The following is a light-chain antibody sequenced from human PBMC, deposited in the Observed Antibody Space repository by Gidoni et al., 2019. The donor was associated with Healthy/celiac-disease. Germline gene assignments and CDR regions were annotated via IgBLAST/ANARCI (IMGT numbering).Light chain of an antibody. CDR2: CAS. CDR1: QRVLYRSNNKNY. Sequence: DIVMTQAPDSLAVSLGERATINCKSSQRVLYRSNNKNYLAWYQQKPGQPPKLLVYCASTRESGVPDRFSGSGSGTDFTLTISSLQAEDVAVYYCQQYYSTPYTFGQGTKLEIK. J-gene: IGKJ2*01. CDR3: QQYYSTPYT. V-gene: IGKV4-1*01.